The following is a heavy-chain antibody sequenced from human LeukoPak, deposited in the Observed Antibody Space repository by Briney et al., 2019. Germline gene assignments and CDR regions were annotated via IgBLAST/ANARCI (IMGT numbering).Heavy chain of an antibody. CDR3: AKRMITFGGLKGGFDL. J-gene: IGHJ4*02. Sequence: GGSLRLSCAASGFTFSSYGMNWVRQAPGKGLEWVSSISGSGDSTYYSDSVKGRFTISRDNSKNTLYLQMSSLRAEDTAVYYCAKRMITFGGLKGGFDLWGQGTLVTVSS. CDR2: ISGSGDST. CDR1: GFTFSSYG. V-gene: IGHV3-23*01. D-gene: IGHD3-16*01.